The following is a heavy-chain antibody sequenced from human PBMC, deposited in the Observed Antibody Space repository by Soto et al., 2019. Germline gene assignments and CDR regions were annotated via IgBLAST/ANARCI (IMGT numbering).Heavy chain of an antibody. CDR1: GFAFNNYW. CDR2: IQYDGSVK. Sequence: GGSLRLSCAASGFAFNNYWLGWVRQAPGKGPEWVASIQYDGSVKYYVGSVKGRFTVSRDNSKNTLYLQMNSLGAEDTAVYYCARDPLWVVPAATYYYYGMDVWGQGTTVTVSS. D-gene: IGHD2-2*01. V-gene: IGHV3-7*01. CDR3: ARDPLWVVPAATYYYYGMDV. J-gene: IGHJ6*02.